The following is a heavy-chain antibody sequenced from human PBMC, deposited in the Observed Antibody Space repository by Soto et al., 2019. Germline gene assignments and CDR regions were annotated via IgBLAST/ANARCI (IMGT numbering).Heavy chain of an antibody. Sequence: SETHPLPSTVFDGSIICHDWSWIRQPPGKGLEWIGYIYYSGSTNYNPSLKSRVTISVDTSKNQFSLKLSSVTAADTAVYYCARMRNVLPDYLADLDYWGQGTLVTVSS. CDR2: IYYSGST. D-gene: IGHD3-9*01. V-gene: IGHV4-59*11. CDR1: DGSIICHD. J-gene: IGHJ4*02. CDR3: ARMRNVLPDYLADLDY.